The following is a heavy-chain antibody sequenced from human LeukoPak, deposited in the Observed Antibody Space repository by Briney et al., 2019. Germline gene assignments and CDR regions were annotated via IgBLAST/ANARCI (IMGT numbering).Heavy chain of an antibody. J-gene: IGHJ4*02. V-gene: IGHV3-33*03. CDR2: IWYDGSNK. Sequence: GGSLRLSCAASGFTFSSYGMHWVRQAPGKGLEWVAVIWYDGSNKYYADSVKGRFTISRDNSKNSLFLQMTSLRTEDTAFYYCAKDLYPYYDFWSGYPSGYWGQGTLVTVSS. CDR3: AKDLYPYYDFWSGYPSGY. D-gene: IGHD3-3*01. CDR1: GFTFSSYG.